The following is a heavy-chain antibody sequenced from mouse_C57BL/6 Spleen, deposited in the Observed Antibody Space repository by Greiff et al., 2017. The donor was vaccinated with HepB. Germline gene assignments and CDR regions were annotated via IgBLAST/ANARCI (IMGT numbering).Heavy chain of an antibody. D-gene: IGHD1-1*01. J-gene: IGHJ3*01. Sequence: EVKVVESGGGLVKPGGSLKLSCAASGFTFSSYAMSWVRQTPEKRLEWVATISDGGSYTYYPDNVKGRFTISRDNAKNNLYLQMSHLKSEDTAMYYCARDGGSSLDWFAYWGQGTLVTVSA. CDR1: GFTFSSYA. CDR2: ISDGGSYT. CDR3: ARDGGSSLDWFAY. V-gene: IGHV5-4*01.